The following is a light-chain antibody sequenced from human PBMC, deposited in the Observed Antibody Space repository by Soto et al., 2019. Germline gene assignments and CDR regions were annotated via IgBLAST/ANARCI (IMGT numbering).Light chain of an antibody. V-gene: IGKV1-5*01. CDR3: QHYGGMWT. CDR2: DAL. Sequence: DIQMTPSPSTLSASVGDRVAITCRASQSITNRLAWYQLKPGKAPKVLIYDALNLESGVPSRFSGSGYGTEFTLTIRSLQPDDFATYCCQHYGGMWTFGQGTKVDIK. CDR1: QSITNR. J-gene: IGKJ1*01.